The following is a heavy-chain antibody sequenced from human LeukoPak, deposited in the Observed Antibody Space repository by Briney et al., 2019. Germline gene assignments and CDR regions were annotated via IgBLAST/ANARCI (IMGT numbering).Heavy chain of an antibody. J-gene: IGHJ4*02. D-gene: IGHD3-16*01. CDR3: ASARYRGGTFDY. V-gene: IGHV4-34*01. CDR1: GGSFGGYY. CDR2: INHSGST. Sequence: PSETLSLTCAVYGGSFGGYYWSWIRQPPGKGLEWIGEINHSGSTNYNPSLKSRVTISVDTSKNQFSLKLSSVTAADTAVYYCASARYRGGTFDYWGQGTLVTVSS.